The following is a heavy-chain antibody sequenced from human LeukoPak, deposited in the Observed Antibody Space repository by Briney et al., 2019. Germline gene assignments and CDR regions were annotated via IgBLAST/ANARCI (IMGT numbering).Heavy chain of an antibody. CDR1: GYTFTSYD. J-gene: IGHJ6*02. D-gene: IGHD6-13*01. CDR3: ARSPYSSSWFSLAYYYYGMDV. V-gene: IGHV1-8*01. CDR2: MNPNSGNT. Sequence: ASVKVSCKASGYTFTSYDINWVRQATGQGLEWMGWMNPNSGNTGYAQKFQGRVTMTRNTSISTAYMELSSLRSEDTAVYYCARSPYSSSWFSLAYYYYGMDVWGQGTLVTVSS.